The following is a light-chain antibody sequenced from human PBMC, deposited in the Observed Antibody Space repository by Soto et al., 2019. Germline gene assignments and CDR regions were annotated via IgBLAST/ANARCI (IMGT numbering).Light chain of an antibody. CDR3: MQAAQSPIT. J-gene: IGKJ5*01. V-gene: IGKV2-24*01. Sequence: DVVMTQTPLSSPVTLGQPASISCRSSQSLVDSAGNTYLSWLQQRPGQPPRLLIYKISNRLSGVPDRFSGSGAGTDFTLKISRVELEDVGVYYCMQAAQSPITFGQGTRLEIK. CDR1: QSLVDSAGNTY. CDR2: KIS.